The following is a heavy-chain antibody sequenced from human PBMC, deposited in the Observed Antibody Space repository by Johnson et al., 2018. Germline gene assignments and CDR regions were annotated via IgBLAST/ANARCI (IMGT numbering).Heavy chain of an antibody. CDR2: ITGSGAGT. J-gene: IGHJ1*01. CDR1: GFIFSNYA. Sequence: VQLVESGGGLVQXGESLRLXCAASGFIFSNYAMAWVRQAPGMGLECVSTITGSGAGTYYADSVKGRFTISRDNSKNTFYLQMNSLRAEDTAVYYCAKANSYLTQYFQDWGQGTLVTVSS. V-gene: IGHV3-23*04. D-gene: IGHD2-21*01. CDR3: AKANSYLTQYFQD.